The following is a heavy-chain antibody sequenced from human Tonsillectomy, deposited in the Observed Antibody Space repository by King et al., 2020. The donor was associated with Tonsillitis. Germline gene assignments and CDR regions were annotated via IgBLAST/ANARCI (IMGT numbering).Heavy chain of an antibody. Sequence: VQLQESGPGLVRPSQTLSLICSVSGDSLTSGGYFWSWIRQHPAKGLEWIGSIYHSGPTYHTPSLRSRLFMSVDTSKNQFSLRLTSVTAADTAVYYCARNRDYGDYVDFWGQGTLVAVSS. CDR3: ARNRDYGDYVDF. J-gene: IGHJ4*02. CDR2: IYHSGPT. V-gene: IGHV4-31*03. CDR1: GDSLTSGGYF. D-gene: IGHD4-17*01.